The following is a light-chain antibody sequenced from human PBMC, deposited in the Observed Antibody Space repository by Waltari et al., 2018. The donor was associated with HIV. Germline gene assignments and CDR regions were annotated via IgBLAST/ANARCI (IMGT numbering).Light chain of an antibody. Sequence: SYELTQPTSLSLSPGQSSSLTCSAYTSGDKYACWYQQKPGQSPVLVIYQDRKRPSGIPERFSGSNSGNTATLTISGTQAMDEADYYCQAWDSRTARVFGGGTKLTVL. CDR2: QDR. V-gene: IGLV3-1*01. CDR1: TSGDKY. J-gene: IGLJ2*01. CDR3: QAWDSRTARV.